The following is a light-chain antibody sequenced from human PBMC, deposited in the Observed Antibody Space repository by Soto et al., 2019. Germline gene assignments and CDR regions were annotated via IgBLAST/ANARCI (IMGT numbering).Light chain of an antibody. Sequence: QSALTQPPSASGSPGQSVTISCTGTSSDVGGYNYVSWYQQHPGKAPKLLIYEVSERPSGVPDRFSGSKSGNTASLTLSGLQAEDEADYYCSSYAGSNRVFGTGTKVTVL. J-gene: IGLJ1*01. CDR2: EVS. CDR1: SSDVGGYNY. CDR3: SSYAGSNRV. V-gene: IGLV2-8*01.